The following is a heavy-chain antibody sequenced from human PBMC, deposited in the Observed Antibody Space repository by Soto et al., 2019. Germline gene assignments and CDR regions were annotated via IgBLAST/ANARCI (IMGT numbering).Heavy chain of an antibody. J-gene: IGHJ4*02. D-gene: IGHD5-12*01. CDR1: GFTFSGYW. V-gene: IGHV3-74*01. Sequence: EAQLVESGGGLVQPGGSLRLSCAASGFTFSGYWMHWVRQAPERGLVWVSRINGDGTTTLYADSVKGRFTISRDNAKNTLYLQMNSLRAEDTAVYSCVRSREGYNLVADYWGQGTLVTVSS. CDR3: VRSREGYNLVADY. CDR2: INGDGTTT.